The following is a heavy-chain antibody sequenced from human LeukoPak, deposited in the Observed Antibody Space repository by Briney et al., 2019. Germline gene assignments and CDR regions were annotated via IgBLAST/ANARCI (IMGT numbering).Heavy chain of an antibody. CDR3: ARDSTGLDY. D-gene: IGHD2-8*02. V-gene: IGHV4-4*07. CDR1: GGSFSGYY. CDR2: IYTSGST. J-gene: IGHJ4*02. Sequence: SETLSLTCAVYGGSFSGYYWSWIRQPAGKGLEWIGRIYTSGSTNYNPSLKSRVTISVDTSKNQISLKLSSVTAADTAVYYCARDSTGLDYWGQGTLVTVSS.